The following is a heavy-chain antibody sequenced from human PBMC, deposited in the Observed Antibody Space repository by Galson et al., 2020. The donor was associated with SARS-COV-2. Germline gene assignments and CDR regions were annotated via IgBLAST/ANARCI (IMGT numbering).Heavy chain of an antibody. J-gene: IGHJ4*02. CDR2: ISSNGGST. V-gene: IGHV3-64D*06. D-gene: IGHD2-2*01. CDR1: GFTFSSYA. CDR3: VKDQEGYCSSTSCSYFDY. Sequence: GGSLRLSCSASGFTFSSYAMHWVRQAPGKGLEYVSAISSNGGSTYYADSVKGRFTISRDNSKNTLYLQMSSLRAEDTAVYYCVKDQEGYCSSTSCSYFDYWGQGTLVTVSS.